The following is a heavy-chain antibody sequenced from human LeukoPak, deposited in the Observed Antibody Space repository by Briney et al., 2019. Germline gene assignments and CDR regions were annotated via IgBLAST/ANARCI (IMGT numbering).Heavy chain of an antibody. CDR1: GFTFSSYW. CDR2: IWYDGSNK. D-gene: IGHD3-3*01. J-gene: IGHJ4*02. CDR3: ARERRAYDFWSGAQGFDY. V-gene: IGHV3-33*08. Sequence: PGGSLRLSCAASGFTFSSYWMNWVRRAPGKGLEWVAVIWYDGSNKYYADSVKGRFTISRDNSKNTLYLQMNSLRAEDTAVYYCARERRAYDFWSGAQGFDYWGQGTLVTVSS.